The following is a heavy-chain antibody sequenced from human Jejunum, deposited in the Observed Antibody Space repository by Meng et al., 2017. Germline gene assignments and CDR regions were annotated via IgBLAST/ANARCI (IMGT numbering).Heavy chain of an antibody. V-gene: IGHV4-30-2*01. Sequence: QLQLQESGPGLVQPSQTLSLTCAVSGGSISSGAYSWSWIRQPPGKGLEWIGHSYHTGSSNYNPSLESRVTISVDRSKNQFSLKLTSVTAADTAVYYCARASVGNCGGDCYSPHWFDPWGQGTLVTVSS. CDR2: SYHTGSS. CDR1: GGSISSGAYS. CDR3: ARASVGNCGGDCYSPHWFDP. D-gene: IGHD2-21*02. J-gene: IGHJ5*02.